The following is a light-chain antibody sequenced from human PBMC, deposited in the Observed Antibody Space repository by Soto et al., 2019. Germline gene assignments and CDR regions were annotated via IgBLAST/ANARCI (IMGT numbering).Light chain of an antibody. Sequence: DIRLTPSPASLSSSGADRVTITCRASQTISRSVNWYQQKPGKAPKVLIYTASSLESGVPSRFSGSGSGTDFTLTISSLQPDDFATYYCQQCYTTPHTFGQGTKVDIK. CDR1: QTISRS. V-gene: IGKV1-39*01. CDR2: TAS. CDR3: QQCYTTPHT. J-gene: IGKJ1*01.